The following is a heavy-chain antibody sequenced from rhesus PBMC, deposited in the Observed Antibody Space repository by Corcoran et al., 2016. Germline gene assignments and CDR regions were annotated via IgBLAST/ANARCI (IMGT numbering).Heavy chain of an antibody. CDR1: GGSISSSY. D-gene: IGHD4-29*01. J-gene: IGHJ6*01. Sequence: QLQLQESGPGLVKPSETLSVTCAVSGGSISSSYWSWIRQAPGKGLEWIGYIYGSGNSTNYNPSLKSRVTLSVDTSKNQLSLKLSSVTTADTAVYYCARGVDYVRNYGLDSWGQGVVVTVSS. V-gene: IGHV4-169*01. CDR2: IYGSGNST. CDR3: ARGVDYVRNYGLDS.